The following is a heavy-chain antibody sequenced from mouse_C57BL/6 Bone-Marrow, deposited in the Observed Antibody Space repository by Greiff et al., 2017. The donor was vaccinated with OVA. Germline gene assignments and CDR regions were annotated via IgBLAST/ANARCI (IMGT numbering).Heavy chain of an antibody. V-gene: IGHV1-15*01. J-gene: IGHJ2*01. CDR2: IDPENGGT. CDR1: GYTFTDYE. Sequence: QVQLKESGAELVRPGASVTLSCKASGYTFTDYEMHWVKQTPVHGLEWIGAIDPENGGTAYNQKFKGKAILTADKSSSTAYMELRSLTSEDSAVYYCTRRRIYYGNYDYWGQGTTLTVSS. CDR3: TRRRIYYGNYDY. D-gene: IGHD2-1*01.